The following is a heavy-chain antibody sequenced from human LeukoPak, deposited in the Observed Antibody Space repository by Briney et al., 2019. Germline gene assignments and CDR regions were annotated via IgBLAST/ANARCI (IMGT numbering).Heavy chain of an antibody. CDR1: GYTFTSYG. CDR2: ISAYNGNT. V-gene: IGHV1-18*01. J-gene: IGHJ4*02. Sequence: ASVKVSCKSSGYTFTSYGISWVRQAPGQGLEWMGWISAYNGNTNYAQKLQGRVTMTTDTSTSTAYMELRSLRSDDTAVYYCARVKLRYFDWLPEYFDYWGQGTLVTVSS. CDR3: ARVKLRYFDWLPEYFDY. D-gene: IGHD3-9*01.